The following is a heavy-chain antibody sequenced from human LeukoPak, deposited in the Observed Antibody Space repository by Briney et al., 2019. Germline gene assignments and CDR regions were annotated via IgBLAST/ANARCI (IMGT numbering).Heavy chain of an antibody. CDR1: GGSFSGYY. J-gene: IGHJ4*02. CDR3: ARLEANYSYDSSGYYSPQYYFDC. CDR2: IYYSGST. V-gene: IGHV4-59*08. D-gene: IGHD3-22*01. Sequence: SETLSLTCAVYGGSFSGYYWSWIRQPPGKGLEWIGYIYYSGSTNYNPSLKSRVTISVDTSKNQFSLKLSSVTAADTAVYYCARLEANYSYDSSGYYSPQYYFDCWGQGTLVTVSS.